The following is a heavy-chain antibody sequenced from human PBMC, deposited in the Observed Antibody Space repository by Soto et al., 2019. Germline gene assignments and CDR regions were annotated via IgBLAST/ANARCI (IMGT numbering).Heavy chain of an antibody. D-gene: IGHD6-13*01. CDR3: ARHVVLGIAAAGIQSDRPSAYGMDV. CDR1: GGSISSGAYS. CDR2: IYYSGST. Sequence: SETLSLTCAVSGGSISSGAYSWGWIRQPPGKGLEWIGYIYYSGSTNYNPSLKSRVTISVDTSKNQFSLKLSSVTAADTAVYYCARHVVLGIAAAGIQSDRPSAYGMDVWGQGTTVPVS. V-gene: IGHV4-61*05. J-gene: IGHJ6*02.